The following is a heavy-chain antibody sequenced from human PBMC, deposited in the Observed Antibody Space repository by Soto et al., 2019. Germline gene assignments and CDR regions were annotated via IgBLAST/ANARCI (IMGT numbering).Heavy chain of an antibody. D-gene: IGHD2-21*02. CDR3: ARFPWPLYCGGACYPD. J-gene: IGHJ4*02. V-gene: IGHV4-31*02. Sequence: PSETLSLTRTVSGGSISSGGYYWSWIRQHPGKGLEWIGYIYYSGSTYYNPSLKSRVTISVDTSKNQFSLKLSSVTAADTAVYYCARFPWPLYCGGACYPDWGQGTLVTVSS. CDR1: GGSISSGGYY. CDR2: IYYSGST.